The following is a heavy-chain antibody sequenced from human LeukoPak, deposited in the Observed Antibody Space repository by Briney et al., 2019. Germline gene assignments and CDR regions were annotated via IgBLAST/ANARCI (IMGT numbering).Heavy chain of an antibody. CDR1: GFTFSTYS. V-gene: IGHV3-21*01. CDR2: ISSSSSYI. Sequence: GGSLRLSCAASGFTFSTYSMKWVRQAPGKGLEWVSSISSSSSYIYYADSVKGRFTISRDNAKNSLYLQMNSLRDEDTAVYYCARVGVEGVTTGCSFDYWGQGTLVTVSS. CDR3: ARVGVEGVTTGCSFDY. J-gene: IGHJ4*02. D-gene: IGHD4-17*01.